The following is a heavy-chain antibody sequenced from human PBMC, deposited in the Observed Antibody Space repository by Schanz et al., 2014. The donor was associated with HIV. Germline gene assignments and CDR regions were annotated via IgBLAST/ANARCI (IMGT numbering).Heavy chain of an antibody. J-gene: IGHJ6*02. V-gene: IGHV3-30*18. CDR1: GFTFSSYG. CDR2: ISYDGSNK. CDR3: AKDQGYDFWSGYYNYYDMDV. Sequence: QVQLVESGGGVVQPGRSLRLSCAASGFTFSSYGMHWVRQAPGKGLERVAVISYDGSNKYYADSVKGRLTISRDNSKNTLYLQMNSLRAEDTAVYYCAKDQGYDFWSGYYNYYDMDVWGQGTTVTVSS. D-gene: IGHD3-3*01.